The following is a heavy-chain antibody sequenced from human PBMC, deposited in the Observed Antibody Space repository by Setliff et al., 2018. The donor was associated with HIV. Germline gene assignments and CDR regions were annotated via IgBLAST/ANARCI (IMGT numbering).Heavy chain of an antibody. V-gene: IGHV4-61*09. Sequence: SETLSLTCTVSGGSISSGHYYWSWIRQPAGKGLEWIGHIYSSGSTNYNPSLKSRVTISVDTSKNQFSLKLSSVTAADTAVYYCARLGRGTYYYDSSGYLYAFDIWGQGTMVTVSS. CDR1: GGSISSGHYY. D-gene: IGHD3-22*01. J-gene: IGHJ3*02. CDR2: IYSSGST. CDR3: ARLGRGTYYYDSSGYLYAFDI.